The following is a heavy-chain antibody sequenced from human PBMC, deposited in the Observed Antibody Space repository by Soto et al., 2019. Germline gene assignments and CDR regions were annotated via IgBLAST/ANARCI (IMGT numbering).Heavy chain of an antibody. Sequence: SETLSLTCAVSGDSLTTNKWWSWVRQSPGKGLEWIGEIYHSGIANFNPSLKSRVTMSVDTSKNQFSLILSSVTAADTAIYYCARDVAVPGESDRFDYWGQGTLVTV. V-gene: IGHV4-4*02. CDR2: IYHSGIA. CDR3: ARDVAVPGESDRFDY. CDR1: GDSLTTNKW. J-gene: IGHJ4*02. D-gene: IGHD6-19*01.